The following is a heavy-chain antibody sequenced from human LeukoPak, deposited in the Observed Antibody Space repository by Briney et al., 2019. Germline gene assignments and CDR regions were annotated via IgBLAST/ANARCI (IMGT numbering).Heavy chain of an antibody. CDR3: AREDCTIGAVCSSLLDH. CDR1: GLTFSSDW. J-gene: IGHJ4*02. D-gene: IGHD2-8*01. Sequence: RGSLRLSCAASGLTFSSDWMHWVRQVPGKGLVWVSRINSDASTINYADSVKGRFTISRDNAKNTLYLQMNNLRAEDTAVYYCAREDCTIGAVCSSLLDHWGRGTLVTVSS. V-gene: IGHV3-74*01. CDR2: INSDASTI.